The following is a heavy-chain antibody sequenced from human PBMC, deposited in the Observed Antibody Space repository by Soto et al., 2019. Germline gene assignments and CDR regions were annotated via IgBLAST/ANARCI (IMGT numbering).Heavy chain of an antibody. V-gene: IGHV1-3*01. D-gene: IGHD3-22*01. CDR3: ASVATMCDSSGYPSDY. CDR2: INAGNGNT. CDR1: GYTFTSYA. J-gene: IGHJ4*02. Sequence: ASVKVSCKASGYTFTSYAMHWVRQAPGQRLEWMGWINAGNGNTKYSQKFQGRVTITRDTSASTAYMELSSLRSEDTAVYYCASVATMCDSSGYPSDYWGQATLLTVSS.